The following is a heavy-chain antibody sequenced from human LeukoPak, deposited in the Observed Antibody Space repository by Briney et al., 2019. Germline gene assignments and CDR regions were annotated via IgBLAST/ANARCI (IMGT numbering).Heavy chain of an antibody. CDR3: AKDGSGRFDY. D-gene: IGHD1-14*01. V-gene: IGHV3-33*06. CDR2: IWYDGSNK. Sequence: GRSLRLSCAASGFTFSSYGMHWVRQAPGKGLEWVAVIWYDGSNKYYADSVKGRFTISRDNSKNTLYLQMDSLRAEDTAVYYCAKDGSGRFDYWGQGTLVTVSS. J-gene: IGHJ4*02. CDR1: GFTFSSYG.